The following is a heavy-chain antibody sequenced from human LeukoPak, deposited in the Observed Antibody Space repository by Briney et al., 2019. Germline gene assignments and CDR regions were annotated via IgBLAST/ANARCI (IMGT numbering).Heavy chain of an antibody. CDR2: IYYSGST. Sequence: SETLSLTRTVSGGSISSHYWSWIRQPPGKGLEWIGYIYYSGSTNYNPSLKSRVTISVDTSKNQFSLKLSSVTAADTAVYYCARMGDNFDYWGQGTLVTVSS. CDR1: GGSISSHY. D-gene: IGHD3-9*01. CDR3: ARMGDNFDY. J-gene: IGHJ4*02. V-gene: IGHV4-59*11.